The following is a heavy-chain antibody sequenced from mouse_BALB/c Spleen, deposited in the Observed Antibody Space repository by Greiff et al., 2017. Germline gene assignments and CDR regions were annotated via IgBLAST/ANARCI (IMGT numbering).Heavy chain of an antibody. D-gene: IGHD2-14*01. V-gene: IGHV1-67*01. CDR3: ARWEVRQDFDG. CDR2: ISIYYDNT. Sequence: VQLQQSGPELVRPGESVKISCKGSGYTFTDYAMHWVKQSHAKSLEWIGVISIYYDNTNYNQKFKGKATMTVDKSSSTAYMELARLTSEDSAIYYCARWEVRQDFDGWGAGTTVTVSS. J-gene: IGHJ1*01. CDR1: GYTFTDYA.